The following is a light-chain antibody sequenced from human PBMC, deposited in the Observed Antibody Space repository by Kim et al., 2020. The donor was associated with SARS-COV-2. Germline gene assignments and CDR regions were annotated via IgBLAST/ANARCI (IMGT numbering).Light chain of an antibody. Sequence: SPGERATLSCRASQSVSSSYLAWYQQKPGQAPRLLIYGASSRSTGIPDRFSRSGSGTDFTLTISRLEPEDFAVYYCQQYGSSRFTFGPGTKVDIK. J-gene: IGKJ3*01. CDR1: QSVSSSY. V-gene: IGKV3-20*01. CDR2: GAS. CDR3: QQYGSSRFT.